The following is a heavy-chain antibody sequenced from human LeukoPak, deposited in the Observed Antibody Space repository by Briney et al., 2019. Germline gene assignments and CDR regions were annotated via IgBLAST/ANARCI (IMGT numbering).Heavy chain of an antibody. V-gene: IGHV3-73*01. D-gene: IGHD1-26*01. CDR2: IRSKANSYAT. J-gene: IGHJ4*02. Sequence: GGSLRLSCAASGFTFSGSAMHWVRQASGKGLEWVGRIRSKANSYATAYAASVKGRFTISRDDSKNTAYLQMNSLKTEDTAVYYCIVGATRGPGDYWGQGTLVTVSS. CDR1: GFTFSGSA. CDR3: IVGATRGPGDY.